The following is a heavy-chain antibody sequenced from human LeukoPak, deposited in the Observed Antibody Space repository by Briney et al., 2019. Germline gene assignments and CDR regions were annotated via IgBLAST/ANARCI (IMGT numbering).Heavy chain of an antibody. J-gene: IGHJ4*02. V-gene: IGHV1-46*01. CDR1: GYTFTSYY. D-gene: IGHD4-23*01. Sequence: ASVKVSCKASGYTFTSYYMHWVRQAPGQGLEWMGIINPSGGSTSYAQNFQGRVTMTRDMSTSTVYMELSSLRSEDTAVYYCARGGGVVTVFDYWGPGTLVTVSS. CDR2: INPSGGST. CDR3: ARGGGVVTVFDY.